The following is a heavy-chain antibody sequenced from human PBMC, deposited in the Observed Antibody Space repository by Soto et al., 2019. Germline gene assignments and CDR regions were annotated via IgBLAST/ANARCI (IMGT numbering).Heavy chain of an antibody. J-gene: IGHJ6*02. D-gene: IGHD6-13*01. V-gene: IGHV1-8*01. CDR1: AYTFTSYD. CDR3: AVYSSSWYGIWYYYYGMDV. CDR2: MNPNSGNT. Sequence: ASVKVSCNASAYTFTSYDINWVRQATGQGLERMGWMNPNSGNTGYAQKFQGRVTMTRNTSISTAYMELSSLRSEDTAVYYCAVYSSSWYGIWYYYYGMDVWGQGTTVTVSS.